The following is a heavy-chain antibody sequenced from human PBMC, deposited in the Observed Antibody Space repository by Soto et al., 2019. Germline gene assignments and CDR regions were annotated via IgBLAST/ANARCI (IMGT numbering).Heavy chain of an antibody. D-gene: IGHD2-21*01. CDR3: TRVAIPAYYYDS. V-gene: IGHV3-72*01. CDR1: GFTFSDHY. Sequence: GGSLRLSCAASGFTFSDHYMDWVRQPPGKGLEWIGRIRNKANSYTTEYAASVQGRFTVSPDTSMNSVFLQMNSLRTEDSAVYYCTRVAIPAYYYDSWGQGT. J-gene: IGHJ4*02. CDR2: IRNKANSYTT.